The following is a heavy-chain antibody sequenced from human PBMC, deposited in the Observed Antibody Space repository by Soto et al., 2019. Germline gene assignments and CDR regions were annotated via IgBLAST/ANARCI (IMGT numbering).Heavy chain of an antibody. CDR1: GGPISSSSYY. CDR2: IYYSGST. D-gene: IGHD2-15*01. J-gene: IGHJ6*02. V-gene: IGHV4-39*01. Sequence: SETLSLTCTVSGGPISSSSYYWGWIRQPPGKGLEWIGSIYYSGSTYYNPSLKSRVTISVDTSKNQFSLKLSSVTAADTAVYYCASWWVVLYYYYGMDVWGQGTTVTVSS. CDR3: ASWWVVLYYYYGMDV.